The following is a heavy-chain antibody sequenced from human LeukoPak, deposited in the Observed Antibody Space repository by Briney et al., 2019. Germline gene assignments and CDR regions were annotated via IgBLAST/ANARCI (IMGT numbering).Heavy chain of an antibody. Sequence: ASETLSLTCTVSGGSISNYYWSWIRQPPGKGLEWIGEINHSGSTNYNPSLKSRVTISVDTSKNQFSLKLSSVTAADTAVYYCARGIVVVTAIPPDAFDIWGQGTMVTVSS. CDR2: INHSGST. D-gene: IGHD2-21*02. CDR3: ARGIVVVTAIPPDAFDI. J-gene: IGHJ3*02. CDR1: GGSISNYY. V-gene: IGHV4-34*01.